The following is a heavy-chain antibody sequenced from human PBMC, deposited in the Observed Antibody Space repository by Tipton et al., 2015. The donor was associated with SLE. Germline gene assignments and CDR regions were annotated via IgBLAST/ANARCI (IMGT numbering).Heavy chain of an antibody. D-gene: IGHD2-21*01. Sequence: TLSLTCTVSDSSISSSSYYWAWIRQPPGRGLEYIGSIYYSGTTNFNPSLKSRVTISVDTSKNQFSLKLSSVTAADTAVYYCARLGVALDYWGQGTLVTVSA. CDR2: IYYSGTT. V-gene: IGHV4-39*07. CDR1: DSSISSSSYY. CDR3: ARLGVALDY. J-gene: IGHJ4*02.